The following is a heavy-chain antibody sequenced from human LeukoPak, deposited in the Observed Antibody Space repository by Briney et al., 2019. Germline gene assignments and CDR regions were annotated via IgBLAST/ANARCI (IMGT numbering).Heavy chain of an antibody. CDR2: ISSSSSYI. CDR1: GFTFSSYS. J-gene: IGHJ3*02. Sequence: GGSLRLSCAASGFTFSSYSMNWVRQAPGKGLEWVSSISSSSSYIYYADSVKGRFTISRDNAKNSLYLQMNSLRAEDTAVYYCARDLGMIVVVPDALDIWGQGTMVTVSS. CDR3: ARDLGMIVVVPDALDI. D-gene: IGHD3-22*01. V-gene: IGHV3-21*01.